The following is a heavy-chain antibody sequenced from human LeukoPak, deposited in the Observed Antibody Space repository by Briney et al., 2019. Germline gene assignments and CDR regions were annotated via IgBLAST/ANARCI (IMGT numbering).Heavy chain of an antibody. D-gene: IGHD3-22*01. CDR3: ARAMTYDSIGYYFDH. CDR1: GFSFDDYA. J-gene: IGHJ4*02. CDR2: ISWNSDNI. Sequence: QTGGSLRLSCAVSGFSFDDYAMHWVRQVPGKGLEWVSGISWNSDNIGYADSVKGRFTTSRDNAKNTLYLQMNSLRAEDTAVYYCARAMTYDSIGYYFDHWGQGTLVTVSS. V-gene: IGHV3-9*01.